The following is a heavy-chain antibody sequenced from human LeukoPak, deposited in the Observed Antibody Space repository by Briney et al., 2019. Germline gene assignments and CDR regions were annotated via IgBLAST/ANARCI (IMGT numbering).Heavy chain of an antibody. J-gene: IGHJ4*02. CDR2: ISYDGNNK. CDR1: GFIFSSYF. CDR3: ARGEESSSTDPFDY. D-gene: IGHD2-2*01. V-gene: IGHV3-30*04. Sequence: PGRSLRLSCAASGFIFSSYFMHWVRQAPGKGLEWVAVISYDGNNKYYADSVKGRFTISRDNAKNSLYLQMNSLRAEDTAVYYCARGEESSSTDPFDYWGQGTLVTVSS.